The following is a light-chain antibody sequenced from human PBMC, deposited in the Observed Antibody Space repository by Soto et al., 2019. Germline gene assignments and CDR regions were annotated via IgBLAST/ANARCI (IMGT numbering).Light chain of an antibody. CDR1: ISYVGGYNY. CDR2: EVS. CDR3: SSYTSSSTLYV. J-gene: IGLJ1*01. Sequence: SARSLPASVSGSPFQSHNISCTGTISYVGGYNYVSWYQQHPGKAPKLMIYEVSNRPSGVSNRFYGSKSGKTASLTISGLQAEDEADYYCSSYTSSSTLYVFGTGTEVTGL. V-gene: IGLV2-14*01.